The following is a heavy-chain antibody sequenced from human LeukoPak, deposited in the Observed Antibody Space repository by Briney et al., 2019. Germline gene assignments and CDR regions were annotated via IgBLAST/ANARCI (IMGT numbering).Heavy chain of an antibody. CDR2: IYHSGST. V-gene: IGHV4-38-2*02. CDR3: ARGPYGSGSHFDY. J-gene: IGHJ4*02. CDR1: GYSISSGYY. Sequence: SETLSLTCTVSGYSISSGYYWGWIRQPPGKGLEWIGSIYHSGSTYYNPSLKSRVTISVDTSKNQFSLKLSSVTAADTAVHYCARGPYGSGSHFDYWGQGTLVTVSS. D-gene: IGHD3-10*01.